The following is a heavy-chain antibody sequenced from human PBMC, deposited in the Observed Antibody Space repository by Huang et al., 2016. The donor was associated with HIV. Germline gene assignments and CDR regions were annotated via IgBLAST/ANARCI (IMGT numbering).Heavy chain of an antibody. V-gene: IGHV3-30*04. Sequence: QVLLVESGGGVVQPGKSLRLSCTASGFAFSNNAMHWCRQAPGKGLEWVAVVSFDGSQTYLADSVNDRFTISRDNSKSTLFLQMSSLRPDDTAVYYCASAPARALSYFDNWGQGTLVTVSS. J-gene: IGHJ4*02. CDR3: ASAPARALSYFDN. D-gene: IGHD3-10*01. CDR2: VSFDGSQT. CDR1: GFAFSNNA.